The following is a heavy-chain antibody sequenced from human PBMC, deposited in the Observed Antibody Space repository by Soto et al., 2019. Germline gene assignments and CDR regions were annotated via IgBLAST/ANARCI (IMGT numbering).Heavy chain of an antibody. CDR1: GFTFSTYT. D-gene: IGHD6-13*01. CDR3: ARGPPLYSSDWYFDP. V-gene: IGHV3-21*01. Sequence: GGSLRLSCAASGFTFSTYTMNWVRQAPGKGLEWVSSISGSSRYIYYADSVKGRFTISRDNAKNSLFLQMNSLKAEDTAVYYCARGPPLYSSDWYFDPWGQGTLVTVSS. J-gene: IGHJ5*02. CDR2: ISGSSRYI.